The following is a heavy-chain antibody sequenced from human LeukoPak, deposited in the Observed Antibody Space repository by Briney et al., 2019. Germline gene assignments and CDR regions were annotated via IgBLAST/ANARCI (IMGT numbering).Heavy chain of an antibody. V-gene: IGHV4-38-2*01. D-gene: IGHD3-22*01. J-gene: IGHJ5*02. Sequence: SETLSLTCAVSGYSISSGYYWGWIRQPPGKGLEWIGSVYHSGSTYYNPSLKSRVTISVDTSKNQFSLKLSSVTAADTAVYYCARHGNYYDTSQSDPWGQGTLVTASS. CDR2: VYHSGST. CDR3: ARHGNYYDTSQSDP. CDR1: GYSISSGYY.